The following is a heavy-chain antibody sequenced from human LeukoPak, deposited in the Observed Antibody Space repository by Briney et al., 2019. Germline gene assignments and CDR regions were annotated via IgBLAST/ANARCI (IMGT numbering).Heavy chain of an antibody. Sequence: SETLSLTCTVSGSSIRSYYWSWIRQPPGKGLEWIGYIYYSGSTNYNPSLKSRVTISVDTSKNQFSLKLSSVTAADTAVYYCARGRIDDFWSGYLPYFQHWGQGTLVSVS. CDR1: GSSIRSYY. D-gene: IGHD3-3*01. CDR3: ARGRIDDFWSGYLPYFQH. CDR2: IYYSGST. J-gene: IGHJ1*01. V-gene: IGHV4-59*01.